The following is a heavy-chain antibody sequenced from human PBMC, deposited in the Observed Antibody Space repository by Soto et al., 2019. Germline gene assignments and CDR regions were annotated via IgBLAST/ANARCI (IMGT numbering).Heavy chain of an antibody. Sequence: EVQLLESGGGLVQPGGSLRLSCVVSGFTFGSYAMSWVRQAPEKGPEWVAILGGNGFTTYYADSVKGRFTISGDKSKSTLFMLMNSLRADDTGVYYCAKARRPSLNFLYDMDVWGRGTSVTVSS. J-gene: IGHJ6*03. V-gene: IGHV3-23*01. CDR2: LGGNGFTT. CDR1: GFTFGSYA. CDR3: AKARRPSLNFLYDMDV. D-gene: IGHD2-2*01.